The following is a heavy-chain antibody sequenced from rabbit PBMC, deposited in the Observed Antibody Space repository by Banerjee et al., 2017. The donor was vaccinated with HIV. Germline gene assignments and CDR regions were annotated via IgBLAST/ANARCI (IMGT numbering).Heavy chain of an antibody. CDR2: IYAGSSGNT. CDR1: GFSFSSGYY. Sequence: QEQLVESGGGLVQPEGSLTLTCTASGFSFSSGYYMCWVRQAPGKGLEWIACIYAGSSGNTYYATWAKGRFTISKTSSTTVTLQMTSLTAADTATYFCARSYPGVSAYGYANLWGPGTLVTVS. D-gene: IGHD6-1*01. J-gene: IGHJ4*01. V-gene: IGHV1S45*01. CDR3: ARSYPGVSAYGYANL.